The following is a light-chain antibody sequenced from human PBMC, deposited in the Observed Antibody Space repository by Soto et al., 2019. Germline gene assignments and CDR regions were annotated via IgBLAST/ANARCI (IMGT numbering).Light chain of an antibody. CDR3: SSYTGTITPVI. Sequence: QSALTQPASVSGSPGQSIPISCTGTSSDIGGYDYVSWYQQHPGKAPKLMIYDVSNRPSGVSNRFSGSKSGNTASLTISGLQAEDEADYYCSSYTGTITPVIFGGGTQLTVL. J-gene: IGLJ7*01. V-gene: IGLV2-14*03. CDR1: SSDIGGYDY. CDR2: DVS.